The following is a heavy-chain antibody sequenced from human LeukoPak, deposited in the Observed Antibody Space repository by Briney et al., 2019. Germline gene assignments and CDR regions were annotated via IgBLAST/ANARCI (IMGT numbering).Heavy chain of an antibody. CDR3: ARGDSGYAYYYYYYMDV. D-gene: IGHD3-22*01. Sequence: PSETLPLTCAVYGGSFSGYYWSWLRQPPGKGLEWIGEINHSGSTNYNPSLKSRVTISVDTSKNQFSLKLSPVTAADTAVYYCARGDSGYAYYYYYYMDVWGKGTTVTVSS. CDR1: GGSFSGYY. V-gene: IGHV4-34*01. CDR2: INHSGST. J-gene: IGHJ6*03.